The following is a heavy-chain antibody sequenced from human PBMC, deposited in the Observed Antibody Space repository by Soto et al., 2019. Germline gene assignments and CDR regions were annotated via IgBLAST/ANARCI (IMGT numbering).Heavy chain of an antibody. D-gene: IGHD6-13*01. V-gene: IGHV1-69*02. J-gene: IGHJ6*02. Sequence: QVQLVQSGAEVKKPGSSVKVSCKASGGTFSSYTISWVRQSPGQGLEWMGRIIPILGIANYAQKFQGRVTITADKSTSTAYIELSSLRSEDTAVYYCARWYGIAAAAWAAMDVWGQGTTVTVSS. CDR2: IIPILGIA. CDR3: ARWYGIAAAAWAAMDV. CDR1: GGTFSSYT.